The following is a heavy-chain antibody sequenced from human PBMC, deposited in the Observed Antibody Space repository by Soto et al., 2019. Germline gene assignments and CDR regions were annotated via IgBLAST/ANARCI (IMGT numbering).Heavy chain of an antibody. CDR3: AREARIAAAGTDYYYYYGMDV. V-gene: IGHV4-30-4*01. CDR1: GGSISSGDYY. J-gene: IGHJ6*02. Sequence: QVQLQESGPGLVKPSQTLSLTCTVSGGSISSGDYYWSWIRQPPGKGLEWIGYIYYSGSTYYNPSLKSRVTISVDTSKNQFSLQLSSVTAADTAVYYCAREARIAAAGTDYYYYYGMDVWGQGTTVTVSS. D-gene: IGHD6-13*01. CDR2: IYYSGST.